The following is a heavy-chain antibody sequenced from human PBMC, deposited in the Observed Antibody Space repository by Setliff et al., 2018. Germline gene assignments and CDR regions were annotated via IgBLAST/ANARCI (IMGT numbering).Heavy chain of an antibody. CDR3: ATGHVLRFLEGTEDYNHWFDP. J-gene: IGHJ5*02. CDR2: FDPEDGET. D-gene: IGHD3-3*01. Sequence: ASVKVSCKVSGYTLTELSMHWVRQAPGKGLEWMGGFDPEDGETIYAQKFQGRVTMTEDTSTDTAYMELSSLRSEDTAVYYCATGHVLRFLEGTEDYNHWFDPWGQGTLVTV. V-gene: IGHV1-24*01. CDR1: GYTLTELS.